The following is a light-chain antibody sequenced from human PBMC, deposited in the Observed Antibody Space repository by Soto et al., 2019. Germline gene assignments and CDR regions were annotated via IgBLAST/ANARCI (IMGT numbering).Light chain of an antibody. CDR3: QQYGTSPAT. V-gene: IGKV3-20*01. Sequence: EIVLTQSPGTLSLSPWERATLSCRASHAVTKNFLAWCQQKPGQAPRLVIYGASSRPAGIPDRFSGSGAGTDFTLAISRLEPEEFAVYFCQQYGTSPATLGQGTKLEIK. CDR2: GAS. CDR1: HAVTKNF. J-gene: IGKJ2*01.